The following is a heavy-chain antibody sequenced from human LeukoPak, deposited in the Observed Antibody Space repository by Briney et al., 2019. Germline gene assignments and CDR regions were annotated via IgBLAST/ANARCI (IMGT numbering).Heavy chain of an antibody. V-gene: IGHV4-61*01. CDR3: ARDGYSGSYYYYMDV. CDR1: GGSISSGSYY. CDR2: IYYSGST. D-gene: IGHD1-26*01. Sequence: SETLSLTCTVSGGSISSGSYYWSWIRQPPGKGLEWIGYIYYSGSTNYNPSLKSRVTISVDTSKNQFSLKLSSVTAADTAVYYCARDGYSGSYYYYMDVWGKGTTVTVSS. J-gene: IGHJ6*03.